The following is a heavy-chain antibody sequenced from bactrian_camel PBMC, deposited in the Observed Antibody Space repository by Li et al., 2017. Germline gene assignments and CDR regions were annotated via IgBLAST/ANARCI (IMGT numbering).Heavy chain of an antibody. V-gene: IGHV3S6*01. Sequence: HVQLVESGGGSVQPGGSLRLSCALSGYTYSGHCMGWFRQAPGKEREGVAGIDTDGTAGYADSVKGRFTISSDNAANTLYLQMNSLEPADTAMYYCAASVTDAWCSHVEHVPGFTFWGQGTQVTVS. J-gene: IGHJ6*01. CDR1: GYTYSGHC. CDR2: IDTDGTA. CDR3: AASVTDAWCSHVEHVPGFTF. D-gene: IGHD3*01.